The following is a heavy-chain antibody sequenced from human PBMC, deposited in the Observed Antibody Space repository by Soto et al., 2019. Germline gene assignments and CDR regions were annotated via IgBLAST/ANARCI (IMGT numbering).Heavy chain of an antibody. J-gene: IGHJ5*02. D-gene: IGHD6-13*01. CDR2: IHDSVST. CDR3: AREIAAEYGENWLDP. CDR1: GGSISSGGYH. V-gene: IGHV4-31*03. Sequence: PSESLSLTCTVSGGSISSGGYHWCWIRQHPGGGLEWIGYIHDSVSTDYNPSLRSRVTISADTSKNQFSLNLRAVTAADTAVYYCAREIAAEYGENWLDPWGQGTLVTASS.